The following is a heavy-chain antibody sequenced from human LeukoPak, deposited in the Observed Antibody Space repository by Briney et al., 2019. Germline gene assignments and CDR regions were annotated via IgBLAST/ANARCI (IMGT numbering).Heavy chain of an antibody. CDR2: IYASGST. CDR3: GVYGSGTYYPFC. V-gene: IGHV4-4*07. J-gene: IGHJ4*02. CDR1: GGSISSYY. D-gene: IGHD3-10*01. Sequence: SETLSLTCTVSGGSISSYYWSWIRQPAGKGLEWIGRIYASGSTNYNPSLKSRVTMSVDTSKNQFSLKLSSVTAADTAVYYCGVYGSGTYYPFCWGQGTLVTVSS.